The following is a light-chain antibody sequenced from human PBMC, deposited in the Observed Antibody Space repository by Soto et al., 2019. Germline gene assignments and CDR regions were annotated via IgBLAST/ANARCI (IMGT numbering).Light chain of an antibody. V-gene: IGKV3-20*01. CDR2: GAS. Sequence: EIVLTQSPGTLSLSPGERATLSCRASQSVSNSYLAWYQQKPGQAPSLLIYGASHRATGIPDRFSGSGSGPAFPLPISRLEPEDVAVYYCQQYGSAHFGGGTKVEIK. J-gene: IGKJ4*01. CDR3: QQYGSAH. CDR1: QSVSNSY.